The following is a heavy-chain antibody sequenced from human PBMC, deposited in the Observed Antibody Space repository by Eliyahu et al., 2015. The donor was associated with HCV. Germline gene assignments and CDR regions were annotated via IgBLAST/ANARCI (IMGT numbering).Heavy chain of an antibody. CDR2: INYSGRX. J-gene: IGHJ4*02. CDR3: ARRVEEYCGGRGCYGIFDF. V-gene: IGHV4-31*03. CDR1: GGXISDDYY. Sequence: QVQLQESGPGLVKPSQTXSLTCSVSGGXISDDYYWTXXRQHXXKGLEWIGYINYSGRXYSNPSLKSRVTISLDTSRNQFSLKLRSVTAADTAVYYCARRVEEYCGGRGCYGIFDFWGQGTLVTVSS. D-gene: IGHD2-15*01.